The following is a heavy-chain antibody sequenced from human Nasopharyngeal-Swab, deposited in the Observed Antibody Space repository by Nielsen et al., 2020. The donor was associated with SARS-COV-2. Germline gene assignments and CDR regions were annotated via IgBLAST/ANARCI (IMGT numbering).Heavy chain of an antibody. CDR1: GFRFSTYW. D-gene: IGHD3-16*02. Sequence: GESLKISCAASGFRFSTYWMTWFRQAPGKGLEWLANIKQDGSEKYYVDSVKGRFTVSRDNPKNLLYLQVNSLRAEDTAVYYCARQGVFVPAYFHQYYMDVWGKGTTVTVSS. J-gene: IGHJ6*03. CDR2: IKQDGSEK. V-gene: IGHV3-7*03. CDR3: ARQGVFVPAYFHQYYMDV.